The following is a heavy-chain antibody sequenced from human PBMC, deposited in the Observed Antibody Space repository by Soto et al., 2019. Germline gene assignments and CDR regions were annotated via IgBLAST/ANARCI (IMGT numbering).Heavy chain of an antibody. CDR3: ARAPYLGDHHY. V-gene: IGHV1-18*01. D-gene: IGHD3-16*01. J-gene: IGHJ4*02. Sequence: QVQLVQSGGEVKKPGASVKVSCKTSGYTFTTYGISWVRQAPGQGLEWVGWISAYSGKTHYAQKFQGKVTMTTDTSTNTADLELRSLRSDDTAVYYCARAPYLGDHHYWGQGTLVTVS. CDR1: GYTFTTYG. CDR2: ISAYSGKT.